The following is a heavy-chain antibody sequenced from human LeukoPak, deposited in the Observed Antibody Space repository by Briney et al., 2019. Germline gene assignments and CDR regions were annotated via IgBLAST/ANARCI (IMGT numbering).Heavy chain of an antibody. D-gene: IGHD2-2*01. J-gene: IGHJ6*03. Sequence: SETLSLTCTVSGGSISSYYWSWIRQPAGKGLEWIGRIYTSGSTNYSPSLKSRVTMSVDTSKNQFSLKLSSVTAADTAVYYCAREGYCTGTSCSYYYYYYMDVWGKGTTVTVSS. CDR1: GGSISSYY. V-gene: IGHV4-4*07. CDR2: IYTSGST. CDR3: AREGYCTGTSCSYYYYYYMDV.